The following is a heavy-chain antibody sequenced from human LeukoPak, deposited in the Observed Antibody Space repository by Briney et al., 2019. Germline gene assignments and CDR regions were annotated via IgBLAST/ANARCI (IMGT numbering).Heavy chain of an antibody. V-gene: IGHV3-30*03. D-gene: IGHD3-22*01. CDR2: ISYDGSNK. J-gene: IGHJ4*02. CDR3: ARDGGLNYYDSSGYSPLGY. Sequence: PGWSLRLSCAASGFTFSSYGMHWVRQAPGKGLEWVAVISYDGSNKYYADSVKGRFTISRDNSKNTLYLQMNSLRAEDTAVYYCARDGGLNYYDSSGYSPLGYWGQGTLVTVSS. CDR1: GFTFSSYG.